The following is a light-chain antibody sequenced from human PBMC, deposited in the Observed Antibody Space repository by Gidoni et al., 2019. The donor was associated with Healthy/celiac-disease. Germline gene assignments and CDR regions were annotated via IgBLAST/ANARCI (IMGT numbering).Light chain of an antibody. CDR1: QSISSW. CDR3: QQYNSSSGT. CDR2: DAS. V-gene: IGKV1-5*01. Sequence: DIHTTQSPSTLSASVGDRVPITCRASQSISSWLAWYQQKPGKAPKLLIYDASSLESGVPSRFSGSGSGTEFTLTISSLQPDDFAAYYCQQYNSSSGTFGQXTKVEIK. J-gene: IGKJ1*01.